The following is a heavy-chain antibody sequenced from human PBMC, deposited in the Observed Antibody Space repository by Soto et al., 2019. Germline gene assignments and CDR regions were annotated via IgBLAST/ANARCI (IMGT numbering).Heavy chain of an antibody. Sequence: SEPLSLTCPVAGVSINSGYYHLTWIRPFPGKGLEWIGGIYYSASTYYNPALVSRITISLDTSKNQFSLKLTSVTAADTAVYYCARESRTPYGGMAGWGQGTKVPVSS. CDR3: ARESRTPYGGMAG. CDR1: GVSINSGYYH. V-gene: IGHV4-30-4*01. D-gene: IGHD3-10*01. CDR2: IYYSAST. J-gene: IGHJ6*02.